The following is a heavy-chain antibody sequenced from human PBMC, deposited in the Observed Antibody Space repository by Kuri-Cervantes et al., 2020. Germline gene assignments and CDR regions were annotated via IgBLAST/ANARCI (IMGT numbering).Heavy chain of an antibody. CDR2: IWYDGSNK. V-gene: IGHV3-33*01. Sequence: GESLKISCAAPGFTFSSYGMHWVRQAPGKGLEWVAVIWYDGSNKYYADSVKGRFTISRDNSKNTLYLQMNSPRAEDTAVYYCARDWARDGYNPAGDFDYWGQGTLVTVSS. CDR3: ARDWARDGYNPAGDFDY. D-gene: IGHD5-24*01. CDR1: GFTFSSYG. J-gene: IGHJ4*02.